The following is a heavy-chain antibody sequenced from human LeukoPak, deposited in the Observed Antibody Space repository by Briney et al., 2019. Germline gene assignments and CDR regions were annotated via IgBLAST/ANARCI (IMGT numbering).Heavy chain of an antibody. V-gene: IGHV4-61*02. D-gene: IGHD2-2*03. CDR2: IYTSGST. CDR3: ARRPLDIVVVPAAGGFDP. J-gene: IGHJ5*02. Sequence: SETLSLTCTVSGGSISSGSYYWSWLRQPAGKGLEWIVRIYTSGSTNYNPSLKSRVTISVDTSKNQFSLKLSSVTAADTAVYYCARRPLDIVVVPAAGGFDPWGQGTLVTVSS. CDR1: GGSISSGSYY.